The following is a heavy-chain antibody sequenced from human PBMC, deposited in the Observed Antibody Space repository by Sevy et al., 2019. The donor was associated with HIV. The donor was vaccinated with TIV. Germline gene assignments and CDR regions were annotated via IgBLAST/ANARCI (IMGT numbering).Heavy chain of an antibody. CDR1: RGSVSSGSYY. CDR2: IYYSGST. V-gene: IGHV4-61*01. Sequence: SETLSLTCTVSRGSVSSGSYYWSWIRQPPGKGLEWIGYIYYSGSTNYNPSLKSRVTISVDTSKNQFSLKLSSVTAADTAVYYCATFPRDFWSGYLDYWGQGTLVTVSS. D-gene: IGHD3-3*01. CDR3: ATFPRDFWSGYLDY. J-gene: IGHJ4*02.